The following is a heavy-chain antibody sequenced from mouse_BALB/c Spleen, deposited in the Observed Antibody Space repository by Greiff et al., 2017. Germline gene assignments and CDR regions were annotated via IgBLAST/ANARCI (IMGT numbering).Heavy chain of an antibody. J-gene: IGHJ4*01. V-gene: IGHV14-4*02. CDR3: NSPSGDDFAMDY. D-gene: IGHD3-3*01. CDR1: GFNIKDYY. Sequence: VQLQQSGAELVRSGASVKLSCTASGFNIKDYYMHWVKQRPEQGLEWIGWIDPENGDTEYAPKFQGKATMTADTSSNTAYLQLSSLTSEDTAVYYCNSPSGDDFAMDYWGQGTSVTVSS. CDR2: IDPENGDT.